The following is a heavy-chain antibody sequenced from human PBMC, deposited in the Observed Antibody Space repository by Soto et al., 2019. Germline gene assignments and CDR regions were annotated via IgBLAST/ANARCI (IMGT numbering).Heavy chain of an antibody. CDR3: AKDGYSSTRIKPLDY. CDR1: RFTFSSYA. D-gene: IGHD2-2*01. CDR2: ISVSGGST. V-gene: IGHV3-23*01. Sequence: GGSLRLSCAASRFTFSSYAMCWVRQAPGKGLEWLSSISVSGGSTYYADSVKGRFTISRDNSKNTLYLQMNSLRAEDTAVYYCAKDGYSSTRIKPLDYWGQGTLVTVSS. J-gene: IGHJ4*02.